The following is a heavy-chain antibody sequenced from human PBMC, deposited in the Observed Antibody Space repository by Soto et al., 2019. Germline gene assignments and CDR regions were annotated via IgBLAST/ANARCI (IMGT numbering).Heavy chain of an antibody. CDR1: GFNFHTYA. V-gene: IGHV3-23*01. CDR3: AKSLSGAVAVAGGYLDH. J-gene: IGHJ4*02. CDR2: VGSDQYA. Sequence: EVHLLESGGGLVQPGGSLRLSCAASGFNFHTYAMSWVRQAPGKGLQWVSTVGSDQYAYYLDSVKGRFTISRDNSRNTVYLHMDSLSADDTAVYYCAKSLSGAVAVAGGYLDHWGQGTLVTVSS. D-gene: IGHD6-19*01.